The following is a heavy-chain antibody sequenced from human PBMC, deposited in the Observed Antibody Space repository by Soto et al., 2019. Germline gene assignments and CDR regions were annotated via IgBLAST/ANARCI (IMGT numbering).Heavy chain of an antibody. D-gene: IGHD3-10*01. J-gene: IGHJ3*02. V-gene: IGHV1-2*04. CDR1: GYTFTGYY. CDR3: AASMVRGAGGDAFDI. Sequence: EASVKVSCKASGYTFTGYYMHWVRQAPGQGLEWMGWINPNSGGTNYAQKFQGWVTMTRDTSISTAYMELSRLRSDDTAVYYCAASMVRGAGGDAFDIWGQGTMVTVSS. CDR2: INPNSGGT.